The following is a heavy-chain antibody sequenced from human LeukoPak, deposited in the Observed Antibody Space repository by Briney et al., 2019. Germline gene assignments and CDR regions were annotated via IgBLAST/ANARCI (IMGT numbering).Heavy chain of an antibody. CDR1: GGTFSSYA. CDR3: ARGKYRTNGVCLIPYYYYYGMDV. D-gene: IGHD2-8*01. Sequence: SVTVSCKASGGTFSSYAISWVRQAPGQGLEWMGGIIPIFGTANYAQKFQGRVTITADESTSTAYMELSSLRSEDTAVYYCARGKYRTNGVCLIPYYYYYGMDVWGQGTTVTVSS. J-gene: IGHJ6*02. CDR2: IIPIFGTA. V-gene: IGHV1-69*13.